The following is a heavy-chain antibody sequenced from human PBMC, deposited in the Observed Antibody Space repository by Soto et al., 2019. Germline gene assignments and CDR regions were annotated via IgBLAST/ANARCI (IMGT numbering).Heavy chain of an antibody. Sequence: ASVNVSCKASGYFFTTYGISWVRQAPGQGLEWMGWISPYNGNTKYAQSFQGRVTIPTDTSTYTAYMELRSLRSDDPAVYYCARDFGSDLSAPGEVFDYWGQGTVVTVSS. CDR2: ISPYNGNT. D-gene: IGHD3-3*01. J-gene: IGHJ4*02. V-gene: IGHV1-18*04. CDR1: GYFFTTYG. CDR3: ARDFGSDLSAPGEVFDY.